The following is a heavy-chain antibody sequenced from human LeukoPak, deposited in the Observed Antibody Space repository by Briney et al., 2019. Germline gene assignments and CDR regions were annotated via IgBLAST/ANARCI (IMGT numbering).Heavy chain of an antibody. Sequence: GASVKVSCKASGYTFAGYYIHWVRQAPGQGLEWMGWIDPKSGGTNYAQKFQGRVTMTWDTSITTAYMELRSLRSDDTAVYYCARVKTYYDILTGYWSRYYFDYWGQGTLVTVSS. CDR3: ARVKTYYDILTGYWSRYYFDY. J-gene: IGHJ4*02. D-gene: IGHD3-9*01. CDR1: GYTFAGYY. CDR2: IDPKSGGT. V-gene: IGHV1-2*02.